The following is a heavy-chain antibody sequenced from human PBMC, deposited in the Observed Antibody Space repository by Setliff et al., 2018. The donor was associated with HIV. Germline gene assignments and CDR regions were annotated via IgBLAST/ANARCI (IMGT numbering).Heavy chain of an antibody. CDR1: GFTFSRYW. D-gene: IGHD3-3*01. V-gene: IGHV3-48*04. CDR3: ARGGPLEWSYYPRPNWFDP. J-gene: IGHJ5*02. Sequence: GSLRLSCAASGFTFSRYWMSWVRQAPGKGPEWVSYISSSESARFYAESVKGRFTISRDNARNSLYLQMNSLRVEDTAVYYCARGGPLEWSYYPRPNWFDPWGQGTQVTVSS. CDR2: ISSSESAR.